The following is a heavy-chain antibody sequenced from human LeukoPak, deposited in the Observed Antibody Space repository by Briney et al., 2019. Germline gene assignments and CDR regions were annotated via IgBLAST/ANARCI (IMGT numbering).Heavy chain of an antibody. CDR2: VNNNGAHT. Sequence: GGSLRLSCSASGFTFSNFAMHWVRQAPGKGLEYVSSVNNNGAHTYYADSVKGRFTISRDNSKNTLYLQMTSLRPGDTALYYCVKGSVYSSGCYDYWGQGALVIVSS. J-gene: IGHJ4*02. V-gene: IGHV3-64D*06. CDR3: VKGSVYSSGCYDY. D-gene: IGHD6-19*01. CDR1: GFTFSNFA.